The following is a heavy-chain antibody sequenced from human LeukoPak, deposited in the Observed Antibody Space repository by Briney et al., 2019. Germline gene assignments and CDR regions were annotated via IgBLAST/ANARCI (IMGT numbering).Heavy chain of an antibody. D-gene: IGHD5-12*01. CDR2: ISSSGST. V-gene: IGHV4-59*08. CDR3: ARHSREIGYPLGS. Sequence: SETLSLTCTVSGDSISPYFWSFIRQAPGKRLEWIAYISSSGSTNYNPSLNSRVTISVDTSKNQFSLRVTSVTAADTAIYYCARHSREIGYPLGSWGQGTLVTVSS. CDR1: GDSISPYF. J-gene: IGHJ4*02.